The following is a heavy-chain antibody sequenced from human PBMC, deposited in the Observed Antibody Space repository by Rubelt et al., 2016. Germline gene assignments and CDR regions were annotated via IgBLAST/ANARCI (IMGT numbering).Heavy chain of an antibody. CDR1: GYTFTRYD. CDR2: ISAYNGNT. D-gene: IGHD3-16*01. Sequence: QVQLVQSGAEVKKPGASVKVSCKASGYTFTRYDITWVRQAPGQGLEWMGWISAYNGNTNYAQKFQGRVTMTTETSTSTAYMELRSLRSDDMAVYYCARDRGSASAPTLFPLVSCENSPSDTSSVAVGCRAQDF. J-gene: IGHJ2*01. V-gene: IGHV1-18*03. CDR3: ARDRGSASAPTLFPLVSCENSPSDTSSVAVGCRAQDF.